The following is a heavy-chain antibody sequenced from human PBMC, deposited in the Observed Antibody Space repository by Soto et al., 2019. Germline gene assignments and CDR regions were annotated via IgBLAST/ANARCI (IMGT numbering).Heavy chain of an antibody. Sequence: SVKVSFKTSGGPFSSYAISLVRQAPGQGLEWTAGLIHIFGTANYAQKFQGRVTITADESTSTAYMELSSLRSEDTAVYYCARTAVYCSSTSCYNLSPAPDPYYYYGMDVWGQGTTVTVSS. CDR1: GGPFSSYA. CDR2: LIHIFGTA. V-gene: IGHV1-69*13. CDR3: ARTAVYCSSTSCYNLSPAPDPYYYYGMDV. D-gene: IGHD2-2*02. J-gene: IGHJ6*01.